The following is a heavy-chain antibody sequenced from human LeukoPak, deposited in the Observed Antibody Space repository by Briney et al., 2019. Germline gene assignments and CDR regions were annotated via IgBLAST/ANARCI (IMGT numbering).Heavy chain of an antibody. D-gene: IGHD3-22*01. CDR1: GFTFSSYA. J-gene: IGHJ4*02. CDR3: AKDRSLTLPTFERSGYYYY. CDR2: INDNGAGT. V-gene: IGHV3-23*01. Sequence: GGSLRLSCAASGFTFSSYAMSWVRQAPGKGLKWVSTINDNGAGTYYADSVKGRFTISRDNSNNTLYLQMNSLRAEDTALYYCAKDRSLTLPTFERSGYYYYWGQGTLVTVSS.